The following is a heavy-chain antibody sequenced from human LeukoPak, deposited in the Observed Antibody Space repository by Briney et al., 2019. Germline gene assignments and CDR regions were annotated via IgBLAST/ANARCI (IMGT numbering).Heavy chain of an antibody. CDR1: GYTFTSYY. Sequence: ASVNVSCTASGYTFTSYYMHWVRQAPGQGLEWMGIINPSGGSTSYAQKFQGRVTMTRDMSTSTVYMELSSLRSEDTAVYYCARNTVTDAFDIWGQGTMVTVSS. CDR2: INPSGGST. J-gene: IGHJ3*02. CDR3: ARNTVTDAFDI. D-gene: IGHD4-17*01. V-gene: IGHV1-46*01.